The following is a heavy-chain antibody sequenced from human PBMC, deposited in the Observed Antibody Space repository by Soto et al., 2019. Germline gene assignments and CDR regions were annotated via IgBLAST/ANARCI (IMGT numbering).Heavy chain of an antibody. CDR1: GGSISSGGYS. J-gene: IGHJ3*02. CDR3: ARDPRAPDTFDI. CDR2: IYHSGST. Sequence: SETLSLTCAVSGGSISSGGYSWSWIRQPPGKGLEWIGYIYHSGSTYYNPSLKSRVTISVHTSNSQFSLQLNSVTPEDTAVYYCARDPRAPDTFDIWGQGTMVTVSS. V-gene: IGHV4-30-2*01.